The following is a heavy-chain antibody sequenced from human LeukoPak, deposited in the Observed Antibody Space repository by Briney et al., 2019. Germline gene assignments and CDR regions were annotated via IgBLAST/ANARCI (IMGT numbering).Heavy chain of an antibody. V-gene: IGHV1-69*13. J-gene: IGHJ4*02. CDR1: GGTFSIYA. Sequence: SVKVTCKGSGGTFSIYAISWGRQAPGQGLEWMGGIIPIFGTANYAQKFQGRVTITADESTSTAYMELSSLRSEDTAVYYCARTEENPDILTGSADYWGQGTLVTVSS. CDR3: ARTEENPDILTGSADY. CDR2: IIPIFGTA. D-gene: IGHD3-9*01.